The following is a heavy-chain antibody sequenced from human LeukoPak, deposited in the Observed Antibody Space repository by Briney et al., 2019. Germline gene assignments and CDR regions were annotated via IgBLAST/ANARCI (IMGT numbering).Heavy chain of an antibody. D-gene: IGHD3-3*01. J-gene: IGHJ4*02. Sequence: PGGSLRLSCAASGFTFSSYAMHWVRQAPGKGLEWVAVISYDGSNKYYADSVKGRFTISRDNSKNTLYLQMNSLRAEDTAVYYCARGGYDFWSGYYLLWGQGTLVTVSS. CDR2: ISYDGSNK. V-gene: IGHV3-30-3*01. CDR3: ARGGYDFWSGYYLL. CDR1: GFTFSSYA.